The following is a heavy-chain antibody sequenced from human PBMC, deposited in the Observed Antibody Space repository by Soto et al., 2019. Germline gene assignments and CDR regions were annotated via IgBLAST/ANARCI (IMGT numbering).Heavy chain of an antibody. Sequence: PSQTLSLTCAISGDSVSSNSAAWNWIRQSPSRGLKWLGRTYYRSKRYSDYAVSVKSRITINPDTSKNQFSLQLNSVTPEDTAVYYCARVHYDYVWGSPLGYYYYYGMDVWGQGTTVTVSS. J-gene: IGHJ6*02. CDR2: TYYRSKRYS. D-gene: IGHD3-16*01. CDR3: ARVHYDYVWGSPLGYYYYYGMDV. V-gene: IGHV6-1*01. CDR1: GDSVSSNSAA.